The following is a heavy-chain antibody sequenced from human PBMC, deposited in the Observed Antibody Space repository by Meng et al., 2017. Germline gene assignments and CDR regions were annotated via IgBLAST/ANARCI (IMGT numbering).Heavy chain of an antibody. Sequence: GGSLRLSCAASGFTFSSYAMSWVRQAPGKGLEWGSVIYSGGSTYYADSVKGRFTISRDNSKNTLYLQMNSLRAEDTAVYYCARSRHLWLLDNWGQGTLVTVSS. CDR3: ARSRHLWLLDN. CDR2: IYSGGST. V-gene: IGHV3-66*02. J-gene: IGHJ4*02. D-gene: IGHD5-24*01. CDR1: GFTFSSYA.